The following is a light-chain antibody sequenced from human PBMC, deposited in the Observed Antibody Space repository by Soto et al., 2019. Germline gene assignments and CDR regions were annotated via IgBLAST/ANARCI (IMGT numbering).Light chain of an antibody. CDR3: QVWDSSSDHPGV. V-gene: IGLV3-21*02. CDR2: DDS. J-gene: IGLJ2*01. CDR1: NSGSKS. Sequence: SSELTQPPSVSVAPGQTARITCGGNNSGSKSVHWYQQKPGQAPVLVVCDDSDRPSGIPERFSGSNSGNTATLTISSVEAGDEADYYCQVWDSSSDHPGVFGGGTKVTVL.